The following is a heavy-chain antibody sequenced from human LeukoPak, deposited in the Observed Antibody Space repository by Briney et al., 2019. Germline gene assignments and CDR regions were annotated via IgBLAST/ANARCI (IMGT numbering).Heavy chain of an antibody. V-gene: IGHV5-51*01. CDR2: IYPGDSDT. D-gene: IGHD5-18*01. J-gene: IGHJ6*03. CDR3: ARVDTAMEHYYYYYYMDV. Sequence: GESLKISCKGSGYSFTSYWIGWVRQMPGKGLEWMGIIYPGDSDTRYSPSFQGQVTISADKSISTAYLQWSSLKASDTAMYHCARVDTAMEHYYYYYYMDVWGKGTTVTVSS. CDR1: GYSFTSYW.